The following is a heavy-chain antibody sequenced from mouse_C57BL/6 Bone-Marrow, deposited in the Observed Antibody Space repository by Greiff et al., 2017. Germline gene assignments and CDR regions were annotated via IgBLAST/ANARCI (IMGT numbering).Heavy chain of an antibody. D-gene: IGHD1-1*01. CDR2: IYPGDGDT. V-gene: IGHV1-82*01. CDR1: GYAFSSSW. Sequence: QVQLQQSGPELVKPGASVKISCKASGYAFSSSWMNWVQQRPGKGLEWIGRIYPGDGDTNYNGKFKGKATLTADKSSSTAYMQLSSLTSEDSAVFFCAREIYYYGSSYFYYFDYWGQGTTLTGSS. J-gene: IGHJ2*01. CDR3: AREIYYYGSSYFYYFDY.